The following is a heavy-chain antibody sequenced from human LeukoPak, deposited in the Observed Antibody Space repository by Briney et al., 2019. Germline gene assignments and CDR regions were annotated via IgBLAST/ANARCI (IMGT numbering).Heavy chain of an antibody. J-gene: IGHJ4*02. D-gene: IGHD3-3*01. CDR3: ARDGRSFDY. Sequence: GGSLRLSCAASGFTFSSHAMNWVRQAPGKGLEWVSSISGFGTNTYYAASVKGRFTISRENSKNTLYLHMNSLRAEDTAVYYCARDGRSFDYWGQGTLVTVSS. CDR1: GFTFSSHA. CDR2: ISGFGTNT. V-gene: IGHV3-23*01.